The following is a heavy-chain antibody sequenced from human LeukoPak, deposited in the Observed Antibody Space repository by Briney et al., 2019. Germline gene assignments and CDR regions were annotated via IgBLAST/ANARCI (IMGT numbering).Heavy chain of an antibody. J-gene: IGHJ4*02. CDR1: GYTFTSYD. V-gene: IGHV1-8*01. CDR2: MNPNSGNT. CDR3: AREASSGSYYRSPFDY. D-gene: IGHD3-10*01. Sequence: ASVKVSCKASGYTFTSYDINWVRQATGQGLEWMGWMNPNSGNTGYAQKFQGRVTMTRNTSISTAYMELSSLRSEDTAVYYCAREASSGSYYRSPFDYWGQGTLVTVSS.